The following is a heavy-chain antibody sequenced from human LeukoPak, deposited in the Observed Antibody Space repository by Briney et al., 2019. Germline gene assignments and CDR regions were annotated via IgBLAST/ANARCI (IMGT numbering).Heavy chain of an antibody. V-gene: IGHV3-30*03. J-gene: IGHJ4*02. Sequence: TGGSLRLSCAASGFTFSSYGMHWVRQAPGRGLEWVAVTSLDGSNKLYTDTVRGRFIISRDNSKNTVYLQMDSLRAEDTAVYYCARDLTLGKPHYFDHWGQGTLVTVSS. D-gene: IGHD1-14*01. CDR1: GFTFSSYG. CDR3: ARDLTLGKPHYFDH. CDR2: TSLDGSNK.